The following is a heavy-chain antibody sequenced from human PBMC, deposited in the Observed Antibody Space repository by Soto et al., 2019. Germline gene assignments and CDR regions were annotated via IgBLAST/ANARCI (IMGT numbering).Heavy chain of an antibody. CDR3: TSWGVVIIQMREFDY. D-gene: IGHD3-3*01. CDR2: ISGSGGST. J-gene: IGHJ4*02. Sequence: EVQLLESGGGLVQPGGSLRLSCAASGFTFSSYAMSWVRQAPGKGLEWVSAISGSGGSTYYADSVKGRFTISRDNSKNTLDLQMNSRRAEDTAVYYCTSWGVVIIQMREFDYWGQGTLVTVSS. V-gene: IGHV3-23*01. CDR1: GFTFSSYA.